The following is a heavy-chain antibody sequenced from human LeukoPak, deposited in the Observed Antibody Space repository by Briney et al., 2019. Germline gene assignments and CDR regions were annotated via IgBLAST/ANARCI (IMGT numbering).Heavy chain of an antibody. CDR3: ARVTNELGTVGY. Sequence: PSETLSLTCTVSGYSISSGYYWGWIRQPPGKGLEWIGSIYHSGSTYYNPSLKSRVTISVDTSKNQFSLKLSSVTAADTAVYYCARVTNELGTVGYWGQGTLVTVSS. CDR2: IYHSGST. V-gene: IGHV4-38-2*02. J-gene: IGHJ4*02. D-gene: IGHD7-27*01. CDR1: GYSISSGYY.